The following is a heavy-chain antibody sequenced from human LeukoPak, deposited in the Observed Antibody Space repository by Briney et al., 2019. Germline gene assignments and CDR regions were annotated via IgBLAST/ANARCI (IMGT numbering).Heavy chain of an antibody. J-gene: IGHJ4*02. CDR1: GFTFSTYS. CDR3: ARGLRWSPGYFDY. D-gene: IGHD4-23*01. CDR2: ISSSSSYI. Sequence: GGSLRLSCAASGFTFSTYSMNWVRQAPGKGLVWVSSISSSSSYIYYADSVKGRFTISRDNAKNSLYLQMNSLRAEDTAVYYCARGLRWSPGYFDYWGQGTLVTVSS. V-gene: IGHV3-21*01.